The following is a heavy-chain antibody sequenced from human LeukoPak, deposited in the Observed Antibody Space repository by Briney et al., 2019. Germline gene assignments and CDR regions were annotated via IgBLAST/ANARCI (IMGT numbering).Heavy chain of an antibody. Sequence: GESLRLSCAASGFTFSSSWMNWVRQAPGKGLQWVGNINPEGSQTRFVDSVMGRFTMSKDNAKNSLYLQMNSLRVEDTAVFYCAAWTYRGYNFWGQGTVVTVSS. CDR3: AAWTYRGYNF. CDR2: INPEGSQT. CDR1: GFTFSSSW. D-gene: IGHD5-24*01. J-gene: IGHJ4*02. V-gene: IGHV3-7*01.